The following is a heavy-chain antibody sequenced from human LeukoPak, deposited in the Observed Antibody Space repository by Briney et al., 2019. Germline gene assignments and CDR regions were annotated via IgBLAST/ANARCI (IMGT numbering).Heavy chain of an antibody. CDR2: ISAYNGNT. D-gene: IGHD1-26*01. V-gene: IGHV1-18*01. CDR1: GYTFTSYD. J-gene: IGHJ4*02. Sequence: ASVKVSCKASGYTFTSYDINWVRQATGQGLEWMGWISAYNGNTNYAQKLQGRVSMPTDTSTSTAYMELRSLRSDDTAVYYCARDGDGSYYFDYWGQGTLVTVSS. CDR3: ARDGDGSYYFDY.